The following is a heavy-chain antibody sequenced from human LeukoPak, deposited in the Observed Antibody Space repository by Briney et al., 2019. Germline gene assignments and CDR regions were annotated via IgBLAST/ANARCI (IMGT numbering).Heavy chain of an antibody. CDR1: GFTFGTFG. CDR2: VSNDGNDE. V-gene: IGHV3-30*18. J-gene: IGHJ5*02. CDR3: SKDLTSDFGGDLDP. Sequence: GGSLGLSCAAFGFTFGTFGMHWVRQAPGKGLEWVAVVSNDGNDEYDADSVKGRFTISRDNSKSTVYLQMNSLRVGDAAVYYCSKDLTSDFGGDLDPWGQGTLVTVSS. D-gene: IGHD3-10*01.